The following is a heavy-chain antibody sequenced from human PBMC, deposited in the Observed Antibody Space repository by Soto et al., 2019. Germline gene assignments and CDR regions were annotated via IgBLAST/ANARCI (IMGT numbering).Heavy chain of an antibody. CDR2: INHSGST. J-gene: IGHJ6*02. V-gene: IGHV4-34*01. CDR1: GGSFSGYY. Sequence: PSETLSLTCAVYGGSFSGYYWSWIRQPPGKGLEWIGEINHSGSTNYNPSIKSRVTISVDTSKNQFSLKLSSVTAADTAVYYCARGCKRGKGPLRRGVIITDYYYYGMDVWGQGTTVTVSS. CDR3: ARGCKRGKGPLRRGVIITDYYYYGMDV. D-gene: IGHD3-10*01.